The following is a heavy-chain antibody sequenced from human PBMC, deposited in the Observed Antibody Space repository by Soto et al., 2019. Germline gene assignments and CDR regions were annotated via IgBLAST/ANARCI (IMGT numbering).Heavy chain of an antibody. D-gene: IGHD2-2*01. V-gene: IGHV4-59*08. CDR3: ARHLPYCSSTSCQISDY. CDR1: GGSVSGYY. CDR2: IYYTGST. J-gene: IGHJ4*02. Sequence: PSETLSLTCAVSGGSVSGYYWSWIRQPPGKGLELIGFIYYTGSTNYNPSLKSRVTISVDTSKNQFSLKLTSVTAADTAVYYCARHLPYCSSTSCQISDYWGQGTRVTVSS.